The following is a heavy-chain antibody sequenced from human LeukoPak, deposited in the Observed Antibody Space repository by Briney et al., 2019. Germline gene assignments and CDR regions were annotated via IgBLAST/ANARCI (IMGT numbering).Heavy chain of an antibody. D-gene: IGHD5-24*01. J-gene: IGHJ3*02. Sequence: GGSLRLXCAASGFTFDNYGMSWVRQGPGKGLEWVSGINWNGGSTGYADSVKGRFTISRDNAKNSLYLQMNSLRAEDTALYYCARDLARGYNSDAFDIWGQGTMVTVSS. CDR1: GFTFDNYG. CDR3: ARDLARGYNSDAFDI. V-gene: IGHV3-20*04. CDR2: INWNGGST.